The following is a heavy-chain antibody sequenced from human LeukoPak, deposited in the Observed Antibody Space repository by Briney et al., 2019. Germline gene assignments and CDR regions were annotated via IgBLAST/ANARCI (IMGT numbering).Heavy chain of an antibody. J-gene: IGHJ6*02. D-gene: IGHD5-24*01. CDR2: IIYDGSEK. CDR1: GFTLSSYV. CDR3: ARELQRTYGMDV. Sequence: QSGGSLSLSCEASGFTLSSYVMHWVRQAPGKGLEWVAVIIYDGSEKYYADSVKGRFTISGDNSKNTLYLQMNSLRAEDAAVYYCARELQRTYGMDVWGQGTTVTVSS. V-gene: IGHV3-33*01.